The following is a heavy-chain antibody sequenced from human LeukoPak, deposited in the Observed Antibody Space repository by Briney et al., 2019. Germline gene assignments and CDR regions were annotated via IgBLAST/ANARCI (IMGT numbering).Heavy chain of an antibody. CDR2: ISFDGSNQ. CDR3: ARENDGFDL. V-gene: IGHV3-30*03. CDR1: GFTFSNYG. Sequence: AGSLRLSCAASGFTFSNYGMRWVRQAPGRVLEWVTVISFDGSNQYYTDSVKGRFTISRDNSKNILYLQMNSLTAEDTAVYYCARENDGFDLWGQGTMVTVSS. J-gene: IGHJ3*01.